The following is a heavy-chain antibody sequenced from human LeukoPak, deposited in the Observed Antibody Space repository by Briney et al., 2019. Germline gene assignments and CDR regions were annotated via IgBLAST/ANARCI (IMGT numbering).Heavy chain of an antibody. CDR1: GYTFTGYY. J-gene: IGHJ4*02. Sequence: VASVKVSCKASGYTFTGYYMHWVRQAPGQGLEWMGWINPNSGGTNYAQKFQGRVTMTRDTSISTAYMELSRLRSDDTAVYYCVRADCSSTSCYFDYWGQGTLVTVSS. V-gene: IGHV1-2*02. CDR3: VRADCSSTSCYFDY. CDR2: INPNSGGT. D-gene: IGHD2-2*01.